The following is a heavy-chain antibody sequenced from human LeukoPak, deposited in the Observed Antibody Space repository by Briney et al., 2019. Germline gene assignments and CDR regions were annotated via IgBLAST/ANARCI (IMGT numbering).Heavy chain of an antibody. V-gene: IGHV1-69*13. CDR2: IIPIFGTA. CDR1: GGTFSSYA. J-gene: IGHJ6*02. Sequence: ASVEVSCKASGGTFSSYAISWVRQAPGQGLEWMGGIIPIFGTANYAQKFQGRATITADESTSTAYMELSSLRSEDTAVYYCARGRYGSNYYYYGMDVWGQGTTVTVSS. CDR3: ARGRYGSNYYYYGMDV. D-gene: IGHD3-10*01.